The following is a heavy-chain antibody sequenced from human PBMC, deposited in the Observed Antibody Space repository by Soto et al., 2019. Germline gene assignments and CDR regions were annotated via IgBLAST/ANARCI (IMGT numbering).Heavy chain of an antibody. J-gene: IGHJ4*02. CDR2: IYYSGST. Sequence: SETLSLTCTVSGGSISSYYWSWIRQPPGKGLEWIGYIYYSGSTNYNPSLKSRVTISVDTSKNQFSLKLSSVTAADTAVYYCARGANIHYFDYWGQGTLVTVSS. V-gene: IGHV4-59*01. CDR1: GGSISSYY. CDR3: ARGANIHYFDY.